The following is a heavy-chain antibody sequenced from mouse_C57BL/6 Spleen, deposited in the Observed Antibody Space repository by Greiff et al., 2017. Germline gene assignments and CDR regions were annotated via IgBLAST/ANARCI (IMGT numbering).Heavy chain of an antibody. J-gene: IGHJ4*01. CDR2: ISSGSSTI. CDR3: ARGDYYGSSYHYAMDY. V-gene: IGHV5-17*01. CDR1: GFTFSDYG. D-gene: IGHD1-1*01. Sequence: VQLKESGGGLVKPGGSLKLSCAASGFTFSDYGMHWVRQAPEKGLEWVAYISSGSSTIYYADTVKGRFTISRDNAKNTLFLQMTSLRSEDTAMYYCARGDYYGSSYHYAMDYWGQGTSVTVSS.